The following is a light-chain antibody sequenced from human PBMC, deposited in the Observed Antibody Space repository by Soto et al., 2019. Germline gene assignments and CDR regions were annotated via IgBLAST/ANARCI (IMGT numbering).Light chain of an antibody. CDR2: DAS. CDR1: ESVTTW. CDR3: QQYNSILRT. J-gene: IGKJ1*01. Sequence: DIQMTQSPSTLSASVGDRITITCRASESVTTWLAWYQQKPGKVPKLLISDASTLESGVPFRFSGRGSGTEFTLTISSQQPDDFATYYCQQYNSILRTVGRGTKVDIK. V-gene: IGKV1-5*01.